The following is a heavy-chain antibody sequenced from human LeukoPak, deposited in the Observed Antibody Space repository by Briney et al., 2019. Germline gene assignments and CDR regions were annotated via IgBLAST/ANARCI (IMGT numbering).Heavy chain of an antibody. J-gene: IGHJ4*02. CDR3: AREELWFGELSCLDY. V-gene: IGHV1-2*02. Sequence: ASVTVSCKASGYTFTGYYMHWVRQAPGQGLEWMGWINPNSGGTNYAQKFQGRVTMTRDTSISTAYMELSRLRSDDTAMYYCAREELWFGELSCLDYWGQGILVTVSS. CDR2: INPNSGGT. CDR1: GYTFTGYY. D-gene: IGHD3-10*01.